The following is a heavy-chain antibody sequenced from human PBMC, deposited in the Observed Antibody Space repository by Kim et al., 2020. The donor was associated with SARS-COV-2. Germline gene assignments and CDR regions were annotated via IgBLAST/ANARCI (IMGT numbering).Heavy chain of an antibody. Sequence: SETLSLTCAVYGGSFSGYYWSWIRQPPGKGLEWIGEINHSVSTNYNPSLQSRVTISVDTSKNQFSLKLSSLTAADTAVYYCARLYGSHCSGGSCYSFYYYYYMDVWGKGTTVTVSS. CDR3: ARLYGSHCSGGSCYSFYYYYYMDV. D-gene: IGHD2-15*01. CDR2: INHSVST. V-gene: IGHV4-34*01. J-gene: IGHJ6*03. CDR1: GGSFSGYY.